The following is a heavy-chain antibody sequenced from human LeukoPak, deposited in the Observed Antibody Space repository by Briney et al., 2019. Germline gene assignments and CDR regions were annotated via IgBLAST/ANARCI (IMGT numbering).Heavy chain of an antibody. CDR1: GFTFSSYW. J-gene: IGHJ6*02. CDR3: AKAAVADRYYYYGIDV. CDR2: IKQDGSEK. Sequence: GGSLRLSCAASGFTFSSYWMSWVRQAPGKGLEWVANIKQDGSEKYYVDSVKGRFTISRDNSKNTVYLQMNSLRTEDTAVYYCAKAAVADRYYYYGIDVWGQGTTVTVSS. V-gene: IGHV3-7*01. D-gene: IGHD6-19*01.